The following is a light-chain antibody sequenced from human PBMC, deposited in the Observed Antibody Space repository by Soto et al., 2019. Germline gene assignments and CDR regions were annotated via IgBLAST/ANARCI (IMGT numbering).Light chain of an antibody. CDR1: SGHSSYA. V-gene: IGLV4-69*01. CDR3: QTWGTGINWV. J-gene: IGLJ3*02. Sequence: QPVLTQSPSASASLGASVKLTCTLSSGHSSYAIAWHQLLPEKGPRFLMKLTSDGSHSKGDGIPDRFSGSSSGAERYLTISSLQSEDEADYYCQTWGTGINWVFGGGTKLPS. CDR2: LTSDGSH.